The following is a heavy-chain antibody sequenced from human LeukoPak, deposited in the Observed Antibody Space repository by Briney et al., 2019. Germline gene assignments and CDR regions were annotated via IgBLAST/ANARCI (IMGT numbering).Heavy chain of an antibody. CDR1: GFTFSSYT. CDR2: ISSSSGHI. CDR3: AGDSTIPAAYSSSYYSFDY. D-gene: IGHD1-26*01. Sequence: PGGSLRLSCAASGFTFSSYTMNWVRQAPGKGLEWVSSISSSSGHIYYADSVKGRFTISRDNAENSLYLQMNSLRAEDTAVYYCAGDSTIPAAYSSSYYSFDYWGQGTLVTVPS. J-gene: IGHJ4*02. V-gene: IGHV3-21*01.